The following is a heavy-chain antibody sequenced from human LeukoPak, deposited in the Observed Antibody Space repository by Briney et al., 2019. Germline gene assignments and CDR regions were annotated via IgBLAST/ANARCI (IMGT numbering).Heavy chain of an antibody. CDR3: ARLHWVRSTRTIDY. D-gene: IGHD1-26*01. CDR2: ISISSSYI. J-gene: IGHJ4*02. V-gene: IGHV3-21*01. CDR1: GFTFSSYS. Sequence: GGSLRLSCAASGFTFSSYSMIWVRQAPGKGLEWVSSISISSSYIYYAVSVKGRFTISRDDAKTSMYLQMNTLRAEDTAVYYCARLHWVRSTRTIDYWGQGTLVTVSS.